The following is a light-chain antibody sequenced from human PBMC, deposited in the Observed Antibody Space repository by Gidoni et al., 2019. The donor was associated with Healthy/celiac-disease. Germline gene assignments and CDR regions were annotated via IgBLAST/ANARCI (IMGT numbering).Light chain of an antibody. Sequence: SYVLTQPPSVAGAPGQTARITCGGNNIGSKSGHWYQQKQGQAPVLVVYDDSDRPSGIPERFSGSNSGTTATLTISRVEAGDEAYYYCQVWDSSSAHPGVFGGGPNLPVL. J-gene: IGLJ2*01. V-gene: IGLV3-21*02. CDR2: DDS. CDR1: NIGSKS. CDR3: QVWDSSSAHPGV.